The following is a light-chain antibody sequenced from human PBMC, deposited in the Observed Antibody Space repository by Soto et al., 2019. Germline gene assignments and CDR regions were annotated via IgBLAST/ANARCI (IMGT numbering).Light chain of an antibody. CDR1: QSVSSN. Sequence: EIVMTQSPATLSVSPGERATLSCRASQSVSSNLAWYQQKPGQAPRLLIYGASTRATGIPARFSGSGSGTEFTLTISSLQSEDFALYYCQQYNNWPWTFVQGTKVEIK. V-gene: IGKV3-15*01. CDR2: GAS. J-gene: IGKJ1*01. CDR3: QQYNNWPWT.